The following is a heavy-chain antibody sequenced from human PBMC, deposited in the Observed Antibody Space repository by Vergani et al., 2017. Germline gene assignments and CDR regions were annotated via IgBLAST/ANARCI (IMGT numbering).Heavy chain of an antibody. D-gene: IGHD1-26*01. Sequence: EVQLVESGGGLVKPGGSLILSCAASVVTFSNAWMSWVRQAPGKGLEWVGRIKIKTDGGTTDYASPVKGRFTISRDDPKNTLYLQMNSMKTEDTAVYYCTRSSFQWELLFPVGDYWGQGTLVTVSS. CDR1: VVTFSNAW. J-gene: IGHJ4*02. CDR3: TRSSFQWELLFPVGDY. V-gene: IGHV3-15*01. CDR2: IKIKTDGGTT.